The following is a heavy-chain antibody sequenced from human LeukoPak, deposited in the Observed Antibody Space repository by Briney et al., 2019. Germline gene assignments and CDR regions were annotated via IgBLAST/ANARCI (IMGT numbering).Heavy chain of an antibody. CDR1: GGSISSSSYY. Sequence: SETLSLTCTVSGGSISSSSYYWGWIRQPPGKGLEWIGSIYYSGSTYYNPSLKSRVTISVDTSKNQFSLKLSSVTAADTAVYYCARAKDKGWFDPWGQGTLVTVSS. V-gene: IGHV4-39*07. CDR3: ARAKDKGWFDP. CDR2: IYYSGST. J-gene: IGHJ5*02.